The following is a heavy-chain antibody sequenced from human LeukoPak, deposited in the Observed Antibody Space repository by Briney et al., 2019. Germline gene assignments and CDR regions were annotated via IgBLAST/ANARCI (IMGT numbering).Heavy chain of an antibody. CDR1: GFTISDSY. J-gene: IGHJ4*02. V-gene: IGHV3-66*01. Sequence: GGSLRLSCAVSGFTISDSYMSWVRQAPGKGLEWVSVTNSGGDTDYADSVTGRFTVSRDNSKNMLYLQMNSLRVEDTAVYYCARDQNYWGQGTLVTVSS. CDR3: ARDQNY. CDR2: TNSGGDT.